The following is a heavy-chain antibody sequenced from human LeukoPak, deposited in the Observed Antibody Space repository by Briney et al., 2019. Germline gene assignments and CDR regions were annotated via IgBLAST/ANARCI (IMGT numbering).Heavy chain of an antibody. J-gene: IGHJ4*02. CDR1: GFSFSTYG. CDR2: IWNAGTNT. D-gene: IGHD3-16*01. CDR3: VGDTPPGGDYYLDY. Sequence: GGSLRLSCAASGFSFSTYGVHWVRQAPGKGLEWVALIWNAGTNTYYADSVKGRFTISRDNSKNTLYLQMNSLRAEDTAVYYCVGDTPPGGDYYLDYWGQGTLVIVSS. V-gene: IGHV3-33*01.